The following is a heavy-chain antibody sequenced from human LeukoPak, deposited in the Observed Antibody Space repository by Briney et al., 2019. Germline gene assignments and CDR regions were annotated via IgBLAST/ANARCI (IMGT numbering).Heavy chain of an antibody. CDR2: IYYSGST. Sequence: PSETLSLTCTVSGGSISSSSYYWGWIRQPPGKGLEWIGYIYYSGSTNYNPSLKSRVTISVDTSKNQFSLKLSSVTAADTAVYYCARGGSGYDWFDPWGQGTLVTVSS. D-gene: IGHD5-12*01. CDR3: ARGGSGYDWFDP. CDR1: GGSISSSSYY. J-gene: IGHJ5*02. V-gene: IGHV4-61*05.